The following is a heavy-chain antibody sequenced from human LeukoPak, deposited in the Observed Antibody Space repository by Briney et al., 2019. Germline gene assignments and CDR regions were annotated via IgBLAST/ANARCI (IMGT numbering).Heavy chain of an antibody. CDR3: ANGYCSSTSCSQDFQH. V-gene: IGHV3-23*01. Sequence: PGGSLRLSCAASGFTFSSYAMSWVRQAPGKGLEWVSAISGSGGSTYYAGSVKGRFTISRDNSKNTLYLQMNSLRAEDTAVYYCANGYCSSTSCSQDFQHWGQGTLVTVSS. CDR1: GFTFSSYA. CDR2: ISGSGGST. D-gene: IGHD2-2*03. J-gene: IGHJ1*01.